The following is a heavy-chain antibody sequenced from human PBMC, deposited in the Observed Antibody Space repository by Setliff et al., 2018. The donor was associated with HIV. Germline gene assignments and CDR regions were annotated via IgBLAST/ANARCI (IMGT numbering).Heavy chain of an antibody. D-gene: IGHD5-18*01. CDR1: GASIRSQY. CDR2: ISYSGST. CDR3: ARTRGYSYGTFAGFDY. V-gene: IGHV4-59*11. Sequence: PSETLSLTCTVSGASIRSQYWSWIRKPPGKGLEWIGYISYSGSTNYNPSLESRVAMSVDTSKQQFSLEVSSVTAADTAVYYCARTRGYSYGTFAGFDYWGRGSLVTAPQ. J-gene: IGHJ4*01.